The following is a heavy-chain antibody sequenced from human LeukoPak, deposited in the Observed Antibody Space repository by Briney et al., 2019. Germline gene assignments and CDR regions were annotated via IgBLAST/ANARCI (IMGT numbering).Heavy chain of an antibody. Sequence: SETLSLTCTGSGGSISSYYWSWIRQPPGKGLEGIGYIYTSGSTNYNPSLKSRVTISVDTSKNQFSLKLSSVTAADTAVYYCARHGDVWGKGTTVTVSS. CDR2: IYTSGST. CDR3: ARHGDV. J-gene: IGHJ6*04. CDR1: GGSISSYY. V-gene: IGHV4-4*09.